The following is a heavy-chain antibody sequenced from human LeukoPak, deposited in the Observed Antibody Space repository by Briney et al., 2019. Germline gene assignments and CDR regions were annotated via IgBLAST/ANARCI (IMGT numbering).Heavy chain of an antibody. CDR3: TRDRSRTNSGSYYDY. Sequence: PGGSLRLSCTASGFTFGDYAMSWVRQAPGKGLEWVGFIRSKAYGGTTEYAASVKGRFTISRDDSKSIAYLQMNSLKTEDTAVYYCTRDRSRTNSGSYYDYWGQGTLVTVSS. V-gene: IGHV3-49*04. CDR1: GFTFGDYA. CDR2: IRSKAYGGTT. J-gene: IGHJ4*02. D-gene: IGHD1-26*01.